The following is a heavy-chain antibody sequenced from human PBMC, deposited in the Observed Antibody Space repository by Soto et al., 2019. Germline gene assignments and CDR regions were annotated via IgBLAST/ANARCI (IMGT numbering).Heavy chain of an antibody. D-gene: IGHD3-22*01. V-gene: IGHV4-31*03. Sequence: QVQLQESGPGLVKPSQTLSLTCTVSGGSISSGGYYCSWIRQHPGKGLEWIGYIYYSGSTSYSPSLKSRVTISVDTSKNQFCLKLSSVTAADTAVYYCARVSYDSGGYYFDPWGQGTLVTVSS. CDR3: ARVSYDSGGYYFDP. J-gene: IGHJ5*02. CDR2: IYYSGST. CDR1: GGSISSGGYY.